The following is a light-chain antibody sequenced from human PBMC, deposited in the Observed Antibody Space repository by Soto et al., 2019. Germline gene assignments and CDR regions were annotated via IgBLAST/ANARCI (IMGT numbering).Light chain of an antibody. CDR3: MQGTHWPYT. V-gene: IGKV2-30*02. J-gene: IGKJ2*01. CDR1: QSLLRSDGNTH. Sequence: DVVMTQSPLSLPVTLGQPASISCRSTQSLLRSDGNTHLNWFQQRPGQSPRRLICKVSNRESGVPDRFSGSASGTDFTRKISRVEAEDVGVYYCMQGTHWPYTFGQGTKREIK. CDR2: KVS.